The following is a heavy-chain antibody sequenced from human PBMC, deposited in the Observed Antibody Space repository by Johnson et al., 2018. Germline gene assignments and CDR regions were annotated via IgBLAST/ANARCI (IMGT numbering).Heavy chain of an antibody. CDR1: DGSFSDYY. J-gene: IGHJ6*03. V-gene: IGHV4-34*01. CDR2: INHYGRT. Sequence: QVQLQQWGAGLLKPSETLSLTCAVSDGSFSDYYWFWIRQPPWKGLEWIGEINHYGRTNYNPSLKSRLTISLDTSKNQFSLRLNSVTVADAAVYYCARGFNYRGVWGKGTTVTVSS. CDR3: ARGFNYRGV.